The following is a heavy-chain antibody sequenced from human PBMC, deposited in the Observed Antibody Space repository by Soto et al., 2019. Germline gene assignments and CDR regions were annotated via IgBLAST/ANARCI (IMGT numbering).Heavy chain of an antibody. CDR3: ARAYSGYEAFDY. Sequence: ASVKVSCKASGYTFTSYDINWVRQATGQGLERLGWMNPNSGNTGYAQKFQGRVTMTRNTSISTAYMELSSLRSEDTAVYYCARAYSGYEAFDYWGQGTLVTVSS. D-gene: IGHD5-12*01. CDR1: GYTFTSYD. J-gene: IGHJ4*02. V-gene: IGHV1-8*01. CDR2: MNPNSGNT.